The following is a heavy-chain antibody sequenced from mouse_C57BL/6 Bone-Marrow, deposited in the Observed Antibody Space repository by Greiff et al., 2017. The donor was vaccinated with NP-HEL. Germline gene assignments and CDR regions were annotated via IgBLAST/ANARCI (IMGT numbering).Heavy chain of an antibody. Sequence: QVHVKQPGAELVKPGASVKMSCKASGYTFTSYWITWVKQRPGQGLEWIGDIYPGSGSTNYNEKFKSKATLTVDTSSSTAYMQLSSLTSEDSAVYYCARPHTGYWGQGTTLTVSS. CDR1: GYTFTSYW. CDR3: ARPHTGY. CDR2: IYPGSGST. D-gene: IGHD4-1*01. J-gene: IGHJ2*01. V-gene: IGHV1-55*01.